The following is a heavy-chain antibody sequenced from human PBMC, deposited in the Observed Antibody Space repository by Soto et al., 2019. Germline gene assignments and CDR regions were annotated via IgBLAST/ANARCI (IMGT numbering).Heavy chain of an antibody. V-gene: IGHV4-39*01. CDR2: IYYSGST. CDR1: GGSISSSSYY. Sequence: QLQLQESGPGLVKPSETLSLTCTVSGGSISSSSYYWGWIRQPPGKGLEWIGRIYYSGSTYYNPCLKSRLTISVDTSKNQFALKLSSVTAADTAVYYCARQGSSGGSCCNWFDPWGQGTLVTVSS. D-gene: IGHD2-15*01. CDR3: ARQGSSGGSCCNWFDP. J-gene: IGHJ5*02.